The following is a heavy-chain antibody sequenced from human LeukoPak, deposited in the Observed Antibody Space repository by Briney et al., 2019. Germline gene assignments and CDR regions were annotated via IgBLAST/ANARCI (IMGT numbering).Heavy chain of an antibody. D-gene: IGHD3-22*01. CDR2: ISYDGSNK. CDR1: GFTFSSYA. J-gene: IGHJ4*02. CDR3: AREKGWYYDSSGFTPPDY. Sequence: QSGGSLRLSCAASGFTFSSYAMHWVRQAPGKGLEWVAVISYDGSNKYYADSVKGRFTISRDNSKNTLYLQMNSLRAEDTAVYYCAREKGWYYDSSGFTPPDYWGQGTLVTVSS. V-gene: IGHV3-30*04.